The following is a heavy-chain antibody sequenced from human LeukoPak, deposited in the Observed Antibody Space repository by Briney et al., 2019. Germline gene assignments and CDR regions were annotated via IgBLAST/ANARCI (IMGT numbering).Heavy chain of an antibody. D-gene: IGHD3-9*01. Sequence: GGSLRLSCAASGFNSGSYAMIWVRQSPGKGLDWVSSISGNAETTYYADSVKGRFTISRDNSKHTLYLQMNSLRAEDTAVYYCAKGSPYDIEAGSYYYYYYMDVWGKGTTVTVSS. CDR1: GFNSGSYA. CDR2: ISGNAETT. V-gene: IGHV3-23*01. CDR3: AKGSPYDIEAGSYYYYYYMDV. J-gene: IGHJ6*03.